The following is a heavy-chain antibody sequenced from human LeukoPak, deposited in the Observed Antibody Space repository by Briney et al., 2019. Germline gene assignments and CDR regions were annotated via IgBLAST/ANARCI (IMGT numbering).Heavy chain of an antibody. CDR2: ISAYNGNT. Sequence: ASVKVSCKASGYTFTSYGISWVRQAPGQGLEWMGWISAYNGNTNYAQKLQGRVTMTTDTSTSTAYMELRSLRSDDTAVYYCARVRGGTYNHYFDYWGQGTLVTVSS. J-gene: IGHJ4*02. D-gene: IGHD5-24*01. V-gene: IGHV1-18*01. CDR1: GYTFTSYG. CDR3: ARVRGGTYNHYFDY.